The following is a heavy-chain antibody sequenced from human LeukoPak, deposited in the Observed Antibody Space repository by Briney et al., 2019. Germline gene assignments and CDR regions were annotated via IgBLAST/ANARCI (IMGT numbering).Heavy chain of an antibody. D-gene: IGHD3-10*01. CDR1: GFTDSSNY. CDR2: IYSGGST. J-gene: IGHJ3*02. Sequence: GGSLRLSCAASGFTDSSNYMSWVRQAPGKGLEWVSVIYSGGSTYYADSVKGRFTISRDNAKNSLYLQMNSLRAEDTAVYYCASSTMVRGVMPEDAFDIWGQGTMVTVSS. CDR3: ASSTMVRGVMPEDAFDI. V-gene: IGHV3-53*01.